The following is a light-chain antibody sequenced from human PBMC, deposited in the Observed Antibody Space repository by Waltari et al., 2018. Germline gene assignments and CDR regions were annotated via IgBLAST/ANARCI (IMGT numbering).Light chain of an antibody. Sequence: EVVLTQSPATLSLSPGERASLSCRASQNVDTSLAWYQQKPGQAPRLLIYDASNRATGIPPRFSGSGSGTDFTLTISSLEPEDFTVYYCQQHSNWPPSITFGQGTRL. J-gene: IGKJ5*01. CDR1: QNVDTS. CDR2: DAS. CDR3: QQHSNWPPSIT. V-gene: IGKV3-11*01.